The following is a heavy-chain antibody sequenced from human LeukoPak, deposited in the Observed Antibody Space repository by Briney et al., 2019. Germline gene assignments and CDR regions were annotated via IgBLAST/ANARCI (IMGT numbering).Heavy chain of an antibody. CDR1: GFTFSDYY. D-gene: IGHD2-15*01. V-gene: IGHV3-11*01. Sequence: PGGSLRLSCAASGFTFSDYYMSWIRQAPGKGLEWVSYISSSGSTIYYADSVKGRFTISRDNAKNSLYLQMNSLRAEDTAVYYCARDWGVVAAGYYYYYGMDVWGQGTTVIVSS. J-gene: IGHJ6*02. CDR2: ISSSGSTI. CDR3: ARDWGVVAAGYYYYYGMDV.